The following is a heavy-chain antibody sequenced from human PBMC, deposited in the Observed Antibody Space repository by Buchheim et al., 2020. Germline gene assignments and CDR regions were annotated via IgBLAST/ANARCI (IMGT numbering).Heavy chain of an antibody. Sequence: QVQLVQSGSELKKPGASVKVSCKASGYTFTSYAMNWVRQAPGQGLEWMGWINTNTGNPTYAQGFTGRFVFSLDTSVSTAYLQISSLKAEDTAVYYCARGGFGSLTHPYIVVVIAESYYGMDVWGQGTT. CDR3: ARGGFGSLTHPYIVVVIAESYYGMDV. CDR2: INTNTGNP. V-gene: IGHV7-4-1*02. CDR1: GYTFTSYA. J-gene: IGHJ6*02. D-gene: IGHD2-21*01.